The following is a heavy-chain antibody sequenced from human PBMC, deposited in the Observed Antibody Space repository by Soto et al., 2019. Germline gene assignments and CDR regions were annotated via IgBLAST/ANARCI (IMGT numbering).Heavy chain of an antibody. V-gene: IGHV4-59*01. Sequence: PSETLSLTCTVSGGSISSYYWSWIRQPPGKGLEWIGYIYYSGSTNYNPSLKSRVTISVDTSKNQFSLKLSSVTAADTAVYYCARTARGYCSGGSCSYFDYWGQGTLVTVSS. CDR3: ARTARGYCSGGSCSYFDY. CDR2: IYYSGST. CDR1: GGSISSYY. J-gene: IGHJ4*02. D-gene: IGHD2-15*01.